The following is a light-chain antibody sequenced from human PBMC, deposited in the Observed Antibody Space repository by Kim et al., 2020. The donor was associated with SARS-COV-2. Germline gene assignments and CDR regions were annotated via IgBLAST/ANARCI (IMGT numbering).Light chain of an antibody. V-gene: IGLV3-21*04. CDR3: QVWDSSSDHRV. Sequence: PGKTARITCGGNNMGSKSVHWYQQKPGQAPVLVIYYDSDRPSGIPERFSGSNSGNTATLTISRVEAGDEADYYCQVWDSSSDHRVFGGGTQLTVL. CDR1: NMGSKS. CDR2: YDS. J-gene: IGLJ3*02.